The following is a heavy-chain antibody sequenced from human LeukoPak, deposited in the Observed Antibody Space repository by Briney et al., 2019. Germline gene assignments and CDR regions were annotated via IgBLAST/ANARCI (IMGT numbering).Heavy chain of an antibody. CDR3: ARRTFGGVIAY. J-gene: IGHJ4*02. D-gene: IGHD3-16*02. CDR2: INHSGST. Sequence: PSETLSLTCTVSGGSISSYYWSWIRQPPGKGLEWIGEINHSGSTNYSPSLKSRVTLSVDTSKNQFSLRLSSVTAADTAVCYCARRTFGGVIAYWGQGTLVTVSS. CDR1: GGSISSYY. V-gene: IGHV4-34*01.